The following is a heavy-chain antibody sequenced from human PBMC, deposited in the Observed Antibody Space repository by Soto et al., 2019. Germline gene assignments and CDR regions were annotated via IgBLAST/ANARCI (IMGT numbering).Heavy chain of an antibody. V-gene: IGHV3-15*01. CDR2: IKSKTDGGTI. J-gene: IGHJ4*02. CDR1: GFTFSNAW. D-gene: IGHD6-6*01. CDR3: PPDGGSRRSSLYFDD. Sequence: EVQLVESGGGLVKPGGSLRLSCAASGFTFSNAWMTWVRQAPGKGLEWVGRIKSKTDGGTIDDAAPVKGRFTVSRDASETTLYLHMNSLKTEDTAVYYCPPDGGSRRSSLYFDDWGQGTQVTVSS.